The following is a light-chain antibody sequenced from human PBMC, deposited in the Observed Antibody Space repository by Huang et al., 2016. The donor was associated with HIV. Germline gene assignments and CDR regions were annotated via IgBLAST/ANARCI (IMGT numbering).Light chain of an antibody. V-gene: IGKV3-20*01. J-gene: IGKJ3*01. Sequence: EIVLTQSPGTVSLSPGETATLSCRASQSFGSDYLAWYQQKPGQPPRLLIYGASSRATGIPDRFSGGGSGTDFTLTISRLEPADVAVYYCHQSHTSPFTFGPGTKVDI. CDR2: GAS. CDR3: HQSHTSPFT. CDR1: QSFGSDY.